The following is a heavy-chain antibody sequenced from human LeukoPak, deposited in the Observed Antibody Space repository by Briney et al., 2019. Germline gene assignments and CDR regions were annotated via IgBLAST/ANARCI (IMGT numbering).Heavy chain of an antibody. CDR2: IKRDGSEK. CDR3: ARDNSIWDGAFDI. V-gene: IGHV3-7*01. Sequence: GGSLRLSCAASGFTFSSYWMSWVRQAPGKGLEWVANIKRDGSEKYYADSVKGRFTISRDNAKNSLSLQMNSLRAEDTAIYYCARDNSIWDGAFDIWGRGTMVTVSS. CDR1: GFTFSSYW. D-gene: IGHD6-13*01. J-gene: IGHJ3*02.